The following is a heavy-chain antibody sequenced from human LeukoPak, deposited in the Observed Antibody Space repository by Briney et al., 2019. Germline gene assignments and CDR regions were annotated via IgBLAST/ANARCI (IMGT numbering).Heavy chain of an antibody. V-gene: IGHV1-8*03. CDR2: MNPNSGNT. CDR3: ARGSHYDFWSG. J-gene: IGHJ4*02. Sequence: ASVKVSCKASGYTFTSYDINRVRQATGQGLEWMGWMNPNSGNTGYAQKFQGRVTITRNTSISTAYMELSSLRSEDTAVYYCARGSHYDFWSGWGQGTLVTVSS. D-gene: IGHD3-3*01. CDR1: GYTFTSYD.